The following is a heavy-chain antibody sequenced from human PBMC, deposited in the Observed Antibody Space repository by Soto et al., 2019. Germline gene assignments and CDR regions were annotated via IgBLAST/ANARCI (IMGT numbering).Heavy chain of an antibody. CDR1: GFTFRSYW. J-gene: IGHJ3*02. V-gene: IGHV3-74*01. CDR3: ARDPWNYYDSKGDDAFDI. D-gene: IGHD3-22*01. CDR2: INSDGSST. Sequence: EVQLVESGGGLVQPGGSLRLSCAASGFTFRSYWMHWVRQAPGKGLVWVSRINSDGSSTSYADSVKGRFTISRDNAKNPLYLQMNSLRAEDTAVYYCARDPWNYYDSKGDDAFDIWGQGTMVTVSS.